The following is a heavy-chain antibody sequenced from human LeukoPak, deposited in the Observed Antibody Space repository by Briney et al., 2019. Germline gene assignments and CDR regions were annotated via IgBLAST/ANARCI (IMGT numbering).Heavy chain of an antibody. V-gene: IGHV4-38-2*02. Sequence: SETLSLTCTVSGYSISSGYYWGWIRQPPGKGLEWIGSIYHSGSTYYNPSLKSRVTISVDTSKNQFSLKLSSVTAADTAVYYCARDPYYYGSGSYYFSYWGQGTLVTVSS. D-gene: IGHD3-10*01. CDR3: ARDPYYYGSGSYYFSY. CDR2: IYHSGST. CDR1: GYSISSGYY. J-gene: IGHJ4*02.